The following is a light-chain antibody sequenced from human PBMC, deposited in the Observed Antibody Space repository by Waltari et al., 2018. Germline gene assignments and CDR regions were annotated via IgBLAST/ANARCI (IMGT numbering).Light chain of an antibody. CDR1: QSVLYSSNNKNY. CDR3: QQYYRTLRT. CDR2: WAS. J-gene: IGKJ2*01. V-gene: IGKV4-1*01. Sequence: DIVMTQSPDSLAVSLGERATINCKSSQSVLYSSNNKNYLAWYQQKPGQPPKLLIYWASTRESGVPDRFSGSGSGTDFTLTISSLQAEDVAVYYCQQYYRTLRTFGQGTKLEIK.